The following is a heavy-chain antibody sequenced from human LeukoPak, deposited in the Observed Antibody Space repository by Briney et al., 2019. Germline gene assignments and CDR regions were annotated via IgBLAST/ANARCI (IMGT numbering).Heavy chain of an antibody. CDR1: GGSFSGYY. J-gene: IGHJ6*03. V-gene: IGHV4-34*01. Sequence: SETLSLTCAVYGGSFSGYYWSWIRQPPGKGLEWIGEINHSGSTNYNPSLKSRVTISVDTSKNQFSLKLSSVTAADTAVYYCARLGWYGDYYYYYYMDVWGKGTTVTISS. CDR3: ARLGWYGDYYYYYYMDV. D-gene: IGHD6-19*01. CDR2: INHSGST.